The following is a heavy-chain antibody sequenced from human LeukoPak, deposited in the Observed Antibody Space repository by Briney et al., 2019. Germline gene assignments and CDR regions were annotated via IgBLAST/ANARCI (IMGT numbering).Heavy chain of an antibody. V-gene: IGHV4-61*01. D-gene: IGHD3-22*01. Sequence: PSETLSLTCTVSGGSVSSGNYYCSWIRQPPGKGLEWIGFIYYSGSTNYNPSLKSRVTISVDTSKNQFSLKLSSVTAADTAVYYCARDPSGYFNYWGQGTLATVSS. CDR2: IYYSGST. CDR1: GGSVSSGNYY. CDR3: ARDPSGYFNY. J-gene: IGHJ4*02.